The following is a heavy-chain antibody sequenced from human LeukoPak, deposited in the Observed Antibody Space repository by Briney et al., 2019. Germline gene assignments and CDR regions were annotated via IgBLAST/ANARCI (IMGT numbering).Heavy chain of an antibody. CDR2: IIPIFGTA. V-gene: IGHV1-69*05. J-gene: IGHJ4*02. D-gene: IGHD3-22*01. CDR1: GGTFSSYA. Sequence: ASVKVSCKASGGTFSSYAISWVRQAPGQGLEWMGGIIPIFGTASYAQKFQGRVTITTDESTSTAYMELSSLRSDDTAVYYCARDDYDSSGYPYRPRDYWGQGTLVTVSS. CDR3: ARDDYDSSGYPYRPRDY.